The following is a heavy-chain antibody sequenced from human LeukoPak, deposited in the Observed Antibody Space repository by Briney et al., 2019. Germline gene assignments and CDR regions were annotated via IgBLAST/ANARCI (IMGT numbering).Heavy chain of an antibody. CDR3: AKLGNIAVAGTSPMDY. Sequence: PGGSLRLSCAASGFTFSSYGMHWVRQAPGKGLEWVAVISYDGSNKYYADSVKGRFTISRDNSKNTLYLQMNSLRAEDTAVYYCAKLGNIAVAGTSPMDYWGQGTLVTVSS. CDR2: ISYDGSNK. CDR1: GFTFSSYG. D-gene: IGHD6-19*01. J-gene: IGHJ4*02. V-gene: IGHV3-30*18.